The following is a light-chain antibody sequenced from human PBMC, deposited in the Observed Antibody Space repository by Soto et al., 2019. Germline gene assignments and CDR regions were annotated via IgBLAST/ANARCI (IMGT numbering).Light chain of an antibody. V-gene: IGKV3-15*01. CDR2: GAS. J-gene: IGKJ1*01. CDR1: QSVSSN. Sequence: EIVMTQSPDTLSVSPGERATLSCRASQSVSSNLAWYQQKPGQAPRLLIYGASTRATGIPARFSGSGPGSELNLPISTLQSEDFAVYYCQQNNKWSPKTFGQGTKVDIK. CDR3: QQNNKWSPKT.